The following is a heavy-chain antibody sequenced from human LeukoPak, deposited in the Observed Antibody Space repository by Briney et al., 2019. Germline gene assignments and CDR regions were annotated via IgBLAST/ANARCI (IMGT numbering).Heavy chain of an antibody. V-gene: IGHV3-11*01. CDR3: AREVVIFPDYYYYGMDV. D-gene: IGHD3-9*01. J-gene: IGHJ6*02. CDR1: GFPFRDYY. Sequence: GGSLRLSCAASGFPFRDYYMTWIRQAPGKGLEWISYISRSGDSLYYADSVEGRFTISRDNAKNSLFLQMNSLRADDTAVYYCAREVVIFPDYYYYGMDVWGQGTTVTVSS. CDR2: ISRSGDSL.